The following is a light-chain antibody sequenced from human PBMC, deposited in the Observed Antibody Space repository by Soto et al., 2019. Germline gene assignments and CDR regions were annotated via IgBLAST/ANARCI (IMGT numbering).Light chain of an antibody. CDR2: SSN. J-gene: IGLJ3*02. V-gene: IGLV8-61*01. CDR3: ALSLGRGIWV. Sequence: QAVVTQEPSFSVSPGGTVTHTFGLSSGSVSTNYYPSWYQQTPGQAPRTLMHSSNTRSSGVPDRFSGSILGNKAALTITGAQSEDEADYYCALSLGRGIWVFGGGTKVTVL. CDR1: SGSVSTNYY.